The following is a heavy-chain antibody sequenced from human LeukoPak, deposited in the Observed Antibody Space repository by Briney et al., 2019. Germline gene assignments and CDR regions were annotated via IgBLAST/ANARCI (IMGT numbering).Heavy chain of an antibody. J-gene: IGHJ5*02. CDR3: ARRGNWFDP. V-gene: IGHV1-8*01. Sequence: ASVKVSCKASGYTFTSFDINWVRQATGQGLEWMGWINPSSDNTGYALKFQGRVTITTDESTSTAYMELSSLRSEDTAVYYCARRGNWFDPWGQGTLVTVSS. D-gene: IGHD3-10*01. CDR2: INPSSDNT. CDR1: GYTFTSFD.